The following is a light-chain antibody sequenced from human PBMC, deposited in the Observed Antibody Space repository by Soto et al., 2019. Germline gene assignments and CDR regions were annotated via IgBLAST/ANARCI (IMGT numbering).Light chain of an antibody. Sequence: EIVLTQSPATLSLSPGERTTLSCRASQRVSNYLAWYQQKPGQAPRLLTYDPSNGATGIPARFSGSGSGTDFTLAISSLEAEDFAVSYCQQRSDWPWTFGQGTKVEIK. CDR1: QRVSNY. J-gene: IGKJ1*01. CDR2: DPS. CDR3: QQRSDWPWT. V-gene: IGKV3-11*01.